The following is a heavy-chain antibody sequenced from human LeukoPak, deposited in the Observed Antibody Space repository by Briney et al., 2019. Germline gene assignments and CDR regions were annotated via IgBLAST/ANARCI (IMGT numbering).Heavy chain of an antibody. CDR2: IYYSGST. CDR3: ARHTDFWMATTDY. V-gene: IGHV4-39*01. D-gene: IGHD3/OR15-3a*01. Sequence: PSETLSLTCTVSGGSISSSSYYWGWIRQPTGKGLEWIGSIYYSGSTYYNPSLKSRVTISVDTSKNQFSLKLSSVTAADTAVYYCARHTDFWMATTDYWGQGTLVTVSS. CDR1: GGSISSSSYY. J-gene: IGHJ4*02.